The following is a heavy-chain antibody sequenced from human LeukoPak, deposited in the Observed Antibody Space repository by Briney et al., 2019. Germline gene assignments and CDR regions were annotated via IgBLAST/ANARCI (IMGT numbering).Heavy chain of an antibody. CDR2: IYYSGST. D-gene: IGHD2-8*01. J-gene: IGHJ4*02. Sequence: SETLSLTCTVSGGSISSYYWSWIRQPPGKGLEWIGYIYYSGSTNYNPSLKSRVTISVDTSKNQFSLKLSSVTAADTAVYYCARVDPYNSMVYAMSFDYWGQGTLVTVSS. CDR1: GGSISSYY. CDR3: ARVDPYNSMVYAMSFDY. V-gene: IGHV4-59*01.